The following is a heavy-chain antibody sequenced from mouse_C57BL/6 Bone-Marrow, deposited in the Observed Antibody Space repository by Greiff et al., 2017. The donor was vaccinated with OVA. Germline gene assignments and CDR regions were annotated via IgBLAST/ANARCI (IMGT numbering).Heavy chain of an antibody. CDR3: STGPGY. J-gene: IGHJ2*01. D-gene: IGHD4-1*01. CDR2: IRLKSDNYAT. Sequence: LMESGGGLVQPGGSMKLSCVASGFTFSNYWMNWVRQSPEKGLEWVAQIRLKSDNYATHYAESVKGRFTISRDDSKSSVYLLMNNLRAEDTGIYYCSTGPGYWGQGTTLTVSS. CDR1: GFTFSNYW. V-gene: IGHV6-3*01.